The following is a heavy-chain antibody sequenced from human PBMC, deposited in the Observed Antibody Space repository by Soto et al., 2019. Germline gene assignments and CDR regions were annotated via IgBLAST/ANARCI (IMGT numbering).Heavy chain of an antibody. CDR2: ISYDGSNK. J-gene: IGHJ5*02. Sequence: QVQLVESGGGVVQPGRSLRLSCAASGFTFSSYAMHWVRQAPGKGLEWVAVISYDGSNKYYADSVKGRFTISRDNSKNTLYLQMNSLRAEDTAVYYCARDGLFLWFGEFPGGWFDPWGQGTLVTVSS. CDR3: ARDGLFLWFGEFPGGWFDP. V-gene: IGHV3-30-3*01. D-gene: IGHD3-10*01. CDR1: GFTFSSYA.